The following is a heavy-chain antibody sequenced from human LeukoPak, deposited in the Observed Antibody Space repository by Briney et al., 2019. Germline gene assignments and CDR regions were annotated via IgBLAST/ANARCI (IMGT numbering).Heavy chain of an antibody. CDR1: GFTFTNDW. Sequence: GGSLRLSCAASGFTFTNDWMSWVRQAPGKGLEWVGRIKSKNDGGTTDYAAPVKGRFTISRDDSKNTLYLQMNGLKTEDTALYYCTTGGYGYVSSWGQGTLVTVSS. D-gene: IGHD5-18*01. V-gene: IGHV3-15*01. CDR2: IKSKNDGGTT. CDR3: TTGGYGYVSS. J-gene: IGHJ5*02.